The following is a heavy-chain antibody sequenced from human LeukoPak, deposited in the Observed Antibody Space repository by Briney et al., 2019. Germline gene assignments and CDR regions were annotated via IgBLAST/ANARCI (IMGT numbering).Heavy chain of an antibody. CDR1: GFTISSNY. D-gene: IGHD6-19*01. CDR2: FHGGSDT. J-gene: IGHJ4*02. Sequence: GGSLRLSCAASGFTISSNYMTWVRQAPGKGLEWVSVFHGGSDTYYADSVKGRFTISRDNSKNTLYLQMNSLRAEDTAVYYCARSSDSSGWVDYWGQGTLVTVSS. CDR3: ARSSDSSGWVDY. V-gene: IGHV3-66*02.